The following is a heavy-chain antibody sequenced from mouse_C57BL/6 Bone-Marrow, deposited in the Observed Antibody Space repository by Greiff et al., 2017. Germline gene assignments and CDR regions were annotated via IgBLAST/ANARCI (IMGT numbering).Heavy chain of an antibody. Sequence: VQLQQSGAELVRPGASVTLSCKASGYTFTDYEMHWVKQTPVHGLEWIGAIDPETGGTAYNQKFKGKAILTADKSSSTAYMELRSLTSEDSAVYYCTRDYYGSRAYWGQGTLVTVSA. V-gene: IGHV1-15*01. CDR3: TRDYYGSRAY. D-gene: IGHD1-1*01. CDR2: IDPETGGT. CDR1: GYTFTDYE. J-gene: IGHJ3*01.